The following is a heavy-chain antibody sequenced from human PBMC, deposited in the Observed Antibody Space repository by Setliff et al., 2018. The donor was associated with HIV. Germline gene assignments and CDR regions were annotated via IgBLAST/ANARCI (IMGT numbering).Heavy chain of an antibody. CDR1: GGSISSGTYH. Sequence: PSETLSLTCTVSGGSISSGTYHWGWIRQPPGKGLEWIGSIYYSGSTNYNPSLKSRVTISVDKSKSQFSLKLISVTAADTAVYYCAGDRGVANYFDYWGHGTLVTVSS. J-gene: IGHJ4*01. V-gene: IGHV4-39*07. CDR3: AGDRGVANYFDY. D-gene: IGHD3-10*01. CDR2: IYYSGST.